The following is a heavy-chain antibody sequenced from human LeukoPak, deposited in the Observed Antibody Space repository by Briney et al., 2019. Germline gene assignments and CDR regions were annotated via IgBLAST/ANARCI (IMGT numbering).Heavy chain of an antibody. J-gene: IGHJ6*02. V-gene: IGHV3-64D*09. CDR1: GFSISNYG. Sequence: GRSLRLSCAASGFSISNYGMHWVRQAPGKGLEYVSAISDSGGSTYYADSVKGRFTISRDNSKNTLYLQMSSLRAEDTAVYFCVRGYSFGPYGMDVWGQGTTVTVSS. D-gene: IGHD2-15*01. CDR3: VRGYSFGPYGMDV. CDR2: ISDSGGST.